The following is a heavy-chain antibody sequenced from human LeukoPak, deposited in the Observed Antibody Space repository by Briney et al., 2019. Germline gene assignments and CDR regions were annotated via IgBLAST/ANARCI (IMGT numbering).Heavy chain of an antibody. Sequence: ASVKVSCKASGGTFSSYAISWVRQAPGQGLEWMGGIIPIFGTANYAQKFQGRVTITADESTSTAYMELSSLRSEDTAVYYCARVEGGLQYLTFDPWGQGTLVTVSS. CDR3: ARVEGGLQYLTFDP. CDR1: GGTFSSYA. V-gene: IGHV1-69*13. J-gene: IGHJ5*02. D-gene: IGHD4-11*01. CDR2: IIPIFGTA.